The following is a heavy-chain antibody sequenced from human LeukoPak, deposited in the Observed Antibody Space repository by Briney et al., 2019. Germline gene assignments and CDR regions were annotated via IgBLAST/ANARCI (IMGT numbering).Heavy chain of an antibody. J-gene: IGHJ6*02. D-gene: IGHD6-19*01. CDR1: GFTFSSYG. Sequence: GRSLRLSCAASGFTFSSYGMHWVRQAPGKGLEWVAVIWYDGSNKYYADSVKGRFTISRDNSKNTLYVQMNSLRAEDTAVYYCARDYGWGLTSRGLDVWGQGTTVTVSS. CDR3: ARDYGWGLTSRGLDV. CDR2: IWYDGSNK. V-gene: IGHV3-33*01.